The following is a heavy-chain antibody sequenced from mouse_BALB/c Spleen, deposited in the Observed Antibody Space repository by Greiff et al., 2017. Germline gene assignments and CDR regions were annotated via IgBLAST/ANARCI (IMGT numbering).Heavy chain of an antibody. CDR2: IWGDGST. CDR1: GFSLTGYG. V-gene: IGHV2-6-7*01. Sequence: VQLKESGPGLVAPSQSLSITCTVSGFSLTGYGVNWVRQPPGKGLEWLGMIWGDGSTDYNSALKSRLSISKDNSKSQVFLKMNSLQTDDTARYYCARDTIPITNYAMDYWGQGTSVTVSS. J-gene: IGHJ4*01. CDR3: ARDTIPITNYAMDY. D-gene: IGHD1-1*01.